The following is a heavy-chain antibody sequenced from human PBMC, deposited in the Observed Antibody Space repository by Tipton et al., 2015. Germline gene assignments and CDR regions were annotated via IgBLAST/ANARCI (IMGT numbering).Heavy chain of an antibody. CDR3: AKDSTSPGNWFDP. V-gene: IGHV1-8*01. J-gene: IGHJ5*02. D-gene: IGHD5-18*01. CDR1: GYTFTSYD. Sequence: QSGPEVKKPGASVKVSCKASGYTFTSYDINWVRQATGQGLEWMGWMNPNSGNTGYAQKFQGRVTMTRNTSISTAYMELSSLRSEDTAVYYCAKDSTSPGNWFDPWGQGTLVTVSS. CDR2: MNPNSGNT.